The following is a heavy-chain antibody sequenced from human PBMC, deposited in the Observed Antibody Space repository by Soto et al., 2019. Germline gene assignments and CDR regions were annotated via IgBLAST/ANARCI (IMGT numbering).Heavy chain of an antibody. CDR1: GGSISSSSYY. J-gene: IGHJ4*02. CDR2: IYYSGST. V-gene: IGHV4-39*01. Sequence: SETLSLTCTVSGGSISSSSYYWGWIRQPPGKGLEWIGSIYYSGSTNYNPSLKSRVTISVDTSKNQFSLKLSSVTAADTAVYYCARGIYSSGWYWGASDYWGQGTLVTVSS. D-gene: IGHD6-19*01. CDR3: ARGIYSSGWYWGASDY.